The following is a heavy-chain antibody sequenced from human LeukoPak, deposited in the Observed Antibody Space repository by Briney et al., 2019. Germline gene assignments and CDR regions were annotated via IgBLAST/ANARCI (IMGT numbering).Heavy chain of an antibody. V-gene: IGHV3-74*01. CDR2: INSDGSST. Sequence: GGSLRLSCAASGFTFSSYWMHWVRQAPGKGLVWVSRINSDGSSTSYADSVKGRFTISRDNAKNTLYLQMNSLRAEDTAVYYCARVPYYYGSGSYYPYLDYWGQGTLVTVSS. D-gene: IGHD3-10*01. CDR1: GFTFSSYW. CDR3: ARVPYYYGSGSYYPYLDY. J-gene: IGHJ4*02.